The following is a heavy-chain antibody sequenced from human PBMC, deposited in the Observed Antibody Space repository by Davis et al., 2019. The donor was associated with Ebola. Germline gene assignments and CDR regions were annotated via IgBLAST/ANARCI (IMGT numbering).Heavy chain of an antibody. D-gene: IGHD2-15*01. CDR1: GYTFTCYY. V-gene: IGHV1-2*02. CDR2: INPNSGGT. CDR3: ARDKPLYHCSGGSCYGMDV. Sequence: ASVKVSCMASGYTFTCYYMHWVRQAPGQGLEWMGWINPNSGGTNYAQKFQGRVTMTRDTSISTAYMELSRLRSDDTAVYYCARDKPLYHCSGGSCYGMDVWGQGTTVTVSS. J-gene: IGHJ6*02.